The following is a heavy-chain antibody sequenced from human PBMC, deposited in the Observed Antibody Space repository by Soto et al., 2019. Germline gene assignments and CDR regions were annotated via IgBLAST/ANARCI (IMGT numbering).Heavy chain of an antibody. V-gene: IGHV3-21*01. CDR1: EFTFSAYA. J-gene: IGHJ4*02. CDR2: ISSSGTYI. Sequence: XGSLRLSRRASEFTFSAYAVYWVRQAPGKGLEWVSYISSSGTYIYYADSVKGRFAVARDNANNSLYLQMNSLRAEDAAVYYCARQLHFGDLSLGDWGQGTRVTVSS. CDR3: ARQLHFGDLSLGD. D-gene: IGHD3-10*01.